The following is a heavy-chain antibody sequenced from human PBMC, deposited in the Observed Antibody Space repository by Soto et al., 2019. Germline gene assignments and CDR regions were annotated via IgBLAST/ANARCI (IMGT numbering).Heavy chain of an antibody. J-gene: IGHJ3*02. CDR1: GGSISSGDYY. D-gene: IGHD3-10*01. V-gene: IGHV4-30-4*01. Sequence: QVQLQESGPGLVKPSQTLSLTCTVSGGSISSGDYYWSWIRQPPGKGLEWIGYIYYSGSTYYNPSLNSRVTLSVYTSKNQCPLKLSSVTAADTAVYYCARRHGSWSYFHFDAFDIWCQGTMVTVSS. CDR2: IYYSGST. CDR3: ARRHGSWSYFHFDAFDI.